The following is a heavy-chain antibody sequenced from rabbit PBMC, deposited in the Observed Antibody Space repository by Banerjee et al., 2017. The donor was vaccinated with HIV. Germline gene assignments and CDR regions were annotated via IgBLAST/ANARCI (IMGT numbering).Heavy chain of an antibody. CDR2: IYGGSSGST. J-gene: IGHJ4*01. V-gene: IGHV1S45*01. Sequence: QEQLVESGGGLVQPEGSLALTCTASGFSFSSTYDMSWVRQAPGKGLEWIACIYGGSSGSTYYASWAKGRFTISKTSSTTVTLQMTSLTAADTATYFCARRADYAGGGNFNLWGQGTLVTVS. D-gene: IGHD4-2*01. CDR3: ARRADYAGGGNFNL. CDR1: GFSFSSTYD.